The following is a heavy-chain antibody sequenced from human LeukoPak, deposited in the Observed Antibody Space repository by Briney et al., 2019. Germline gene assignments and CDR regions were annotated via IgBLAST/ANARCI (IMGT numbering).Heavy chain of an antibody. Sequence: SVKVSCKASGGTFSSYAISWVRQAPGQGLEWMGWIIPIFGTANYAQKFQGRVTITADESTSTAYMELSSLRSEDTAVYYCARTSYYGSGSYYHDAFDIWGQGTMVTVSS. CDR2: IIPIFGTA. CDR3: ARTSYYGSGSYYHDAFDI. D-gene: IGHD3-10*01. V-gene: IGHV1-69*01. CDR1: GGTFSSYA. J-gene: IGHJ3*02.